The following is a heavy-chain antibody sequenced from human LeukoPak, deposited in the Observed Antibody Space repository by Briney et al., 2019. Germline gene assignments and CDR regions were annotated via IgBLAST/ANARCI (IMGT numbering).Heavy chain of an antibody. CDR1: GYAFTSYH. CDR3: ARDFTVGATGDYFAY. J-gene: IGHJ4*02. CDR2: INPRGGST. D-gene: IGHD1-26*01. V-gene: IGHV1-46*01. Sequence: ASVKVSCKASGYAFTSYHLHWVRQAPGQGLEWMGIINPRGGSTSYAQKFQGRVTMTRDTSTSTVYMELSSLRSEDTAVYYCARDFTVGATGDYFAYWGQGTLVTVSS.